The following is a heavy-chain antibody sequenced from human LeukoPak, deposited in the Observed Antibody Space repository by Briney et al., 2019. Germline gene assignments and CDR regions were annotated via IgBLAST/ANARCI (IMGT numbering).Heavy chain of an antibody. CDR2: IGPTGSDR. CDR3: ATETNGRHYDY. J-gene: IGHJ4*02. D-gene: IGHD1-14*01. V-gene: IGHV3-21*06. Sequence: NPGGSLRLSCTASGLTFSTSGFNWVRQAPGKGLGWVASIGPTGSDRYHADSIKGRFTISRDNANNFLYLQMNSLRAEDTAVYYCATETNGRHYDYWGQGTLLTVSS. CDR1: GLTFSTSG.